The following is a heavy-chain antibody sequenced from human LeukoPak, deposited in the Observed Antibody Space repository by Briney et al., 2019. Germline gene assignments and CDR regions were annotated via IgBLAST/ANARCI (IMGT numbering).Heavy chain of an antibody. CDR1: AFTFSDYS. CDR3: AREDDSWGPNNLDL. Sequence: GGSRTLACAAAAFTFSDYSISWVRQAAGKGLEWISYIDTSSSTLYLAYFVMGRFTISRHNAKESLYLKMHSLRDEDTAVYYCAREDDSWGPNNLDLWGQGTMVTVS. J-gene: IGHJ3*01. V-gene: IGHV3-48*02. D-gene: IGHD7-27*01. CDR2: IDTSSSTL.